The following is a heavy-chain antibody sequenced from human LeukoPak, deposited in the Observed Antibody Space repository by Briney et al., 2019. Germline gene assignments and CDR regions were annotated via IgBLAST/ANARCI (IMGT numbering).Heavy chain of an antibody. CDR2: INHSGST. CDR1: GGSFSGYY. V-gene: IGHV4-34*01. D-gene: IGHD5-24*01. J-gene: IGHJ4*02. Sequence: SETLSLTCAVYGGSFSGYYWSWIRQPPGKGLEWIGEINHSGSTNYNPSLKSRVTISVDTSKNQFSLKLSSVTAADTAVYYCARGRDGYNRLRYWGQGTLVTVSS. CDR3: ARGRDGYNRLRY.